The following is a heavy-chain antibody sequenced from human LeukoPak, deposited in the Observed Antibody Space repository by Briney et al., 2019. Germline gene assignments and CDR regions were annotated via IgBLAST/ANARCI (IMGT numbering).Heavy chain of an antibody. CDR1: GFRYSSYA. V-gene: IGHV3-23*01. J-gene: IGHJ4*02. CDR2: ISGSGGST. D-gene: IGHD3-10*01. CDR3: AKDMVRGVLTSGEYYFDY. Sequence: GGSLTLSCEASGFRYSSYAMSWVRQAPGKGLEWVSVISGSGGSTYYADFVKGRFTISRDSSKNTLYLQMNSLRVDDTAVYYCAKDMVRGVLTSGEYYFDYWGQGILVTVSS.